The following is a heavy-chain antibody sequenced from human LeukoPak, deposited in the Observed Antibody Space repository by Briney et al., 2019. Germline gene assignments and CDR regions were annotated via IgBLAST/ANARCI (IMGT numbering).Heavy chain of an antibody. Sequence: ASVKVSCKASGYTFTGYYMNWVRQAPGQGLEWMGWINPNSGGTKYAQKFQGRVTMTRDTSISTAYMELSRLRSDDTAIYYCASPYSSGPDYYYMDVWGKGTTVIVS. V-gene: IGHV1-2*02. CDR3: ASPYSSGPDYYYMDV. CDR2: INPNSGGT. D-gene: IGHD3-10*01. CDR1: GYTFTGYY. J-gene: IGHJ6*03.